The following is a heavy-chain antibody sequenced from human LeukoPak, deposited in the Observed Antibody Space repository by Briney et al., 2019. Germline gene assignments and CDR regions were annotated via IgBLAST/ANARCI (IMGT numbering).Heavy chain of an antibody. J-gene: IGHJ4*02. CDR1: GGSFSGYY. D-gene: IGHD3-10*01. CDR3: ARGLRMVRGVIITSNYYFDY. Sequence: PSETLSLTCAVYGGSFSGYYWSWIRQPPGKGLEWIGEINHSGSTNYNPSLKSRVTISVDTSKNQFSLKLSSVPAADTAVYYCARGLRMVRGVIITSNYYFDYWGQGTLVTVSS. CDR2: INHSGST. V-gene: IGHV4-34*01.